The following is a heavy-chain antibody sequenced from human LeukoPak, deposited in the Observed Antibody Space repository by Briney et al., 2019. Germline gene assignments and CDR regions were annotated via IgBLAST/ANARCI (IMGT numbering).Heavy chain of an antibody. CDR2: IKQDGSEK. CDR3: ARAFFRYYYDSSGYYYPVGNAFDI. Sequence: GGSLRLSCAASGFTFSSYWMSWVRQAPGKGLEWVANIKQDGSEKYYVDSVKGRFTISRDNAKNSLYLQMNSLRAEDTAVYYCARAFFRYYYDSSGYYYPVGNAFDIWGQGTMVTVSS. CDR1: GFTFSSYW. V-gene: IGHV3-7*01. J-gene: IGHJ3*02. D-gene: IGHD3-22*01.